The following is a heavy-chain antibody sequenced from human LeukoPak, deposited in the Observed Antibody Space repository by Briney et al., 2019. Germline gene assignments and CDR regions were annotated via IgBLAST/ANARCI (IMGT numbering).Heavy chain of an antibody. Sequence: GGSRRLSCAASGFTFSSYAMSWVRQAPGKGLEWVSAISGSGDSTYYADSVKGRFTISRGNSKNTLYLQMNSLRAEDTAVYYCAKDRKSSSGYGSGAFDIWGQGTMVTVSS. CDR3: AKDRKSSSGYGSGAFDI. V-gene: IGHV3-23*01. J-gene: IGHJ3*02. CDR2: ISGSGDST. CDR1: GFTFSSYA. D-gene: IGHD3-22*01.